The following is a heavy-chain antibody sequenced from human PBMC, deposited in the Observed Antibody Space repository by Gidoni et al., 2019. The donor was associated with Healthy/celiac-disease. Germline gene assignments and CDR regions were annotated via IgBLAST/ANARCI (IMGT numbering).Heavy chain of an antibody. CDR1: GFTFSDYY. D-gene: IGHD3-10*01. CDR3: ARANGSGRHRYYYYGMDV. Sequence: QVQLVESGGGLVKPGGSLRLSCAASGFTFSDYYMSWIRQAPGKGLEWVSYISSSSSYTNYADSVKGRFTISRDNAKNSLYLQMNSLRAEDTAVYYCARANGSGRHRYYYYGMDVWGQGTTVTVSS. CDR2: ISSSSSYT. V-gene: IGHV3-11*05. J-gene: IGHJ6*02.